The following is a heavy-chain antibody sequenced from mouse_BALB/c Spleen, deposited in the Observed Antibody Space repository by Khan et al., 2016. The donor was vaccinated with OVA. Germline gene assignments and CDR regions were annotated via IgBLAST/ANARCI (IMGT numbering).Heavy chain of an antibody. CDR2: INPDSSTI. J-gene: IGHJ4*01. CDR1: GFDFSRYW. CDR3: AAGLQRYYYTMDY. D-gene: IGHD1-1*01. V-gene: IGHV4-1*02. Sequence: EVKLLESGGGLVQPGGSLKLSCAASGFDFSRYWMSWVRQAPGKGLEWIGYINPDSSTINYTPSLKDKFIISRDNAKNTLYLQMSKVRSEDTALSYCAAGLQRYYYTMDYWGQGTSVTVSS.